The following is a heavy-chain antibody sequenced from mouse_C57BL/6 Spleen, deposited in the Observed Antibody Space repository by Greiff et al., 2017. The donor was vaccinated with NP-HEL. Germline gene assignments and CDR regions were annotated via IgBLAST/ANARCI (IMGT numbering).Heavy chain of an antibody. D-gene: IGHD1-1*01. CDR2: IDPEDGDT. Sequence: EVQLQQSGAELVRPGASVKLSCTASGFNIKDYYMHWVKQRPEQGLEWIGRIDPEDGDTEYAPKFQGKATMNADTSSNTAYLQLSSLTSEDTAVYYCTNGFITTIDYWGQGTTLTVSS. CDR3: TNGFITTIDY. J-gene: IGHJ2*01. V-gene: IGHV14-1*01. CDR1: GFNIKDYY.